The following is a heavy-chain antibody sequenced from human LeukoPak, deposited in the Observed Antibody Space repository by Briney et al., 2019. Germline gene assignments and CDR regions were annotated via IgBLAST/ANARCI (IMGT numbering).Heavy chain of an antibody. CDR3: ALKGCSSTSCYD. CDR1: GFTFSSYG. V-gene: IGHV3-23*01. D-gene: IGHD2-2*01. CDR2: ISGSGSST. J-gene: IGHJ4*02. Sequence: GGSLRLSCAASGFTFSSYGMSWVRQAPGKGLEWVSAISGSGSSTYYADSVKGRFTISRDNSKNTLYLQMNSLRAEDTAVYYCALKGCSSTSCYDWGQGTLVTVSS.